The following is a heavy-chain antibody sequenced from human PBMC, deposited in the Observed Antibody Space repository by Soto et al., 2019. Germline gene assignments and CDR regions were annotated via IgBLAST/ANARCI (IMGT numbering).Heavy chain of an antibody. CDR3: ARHNYDSSGTAVDV. Sequence: SETLSLTCTVSGGSISSNYWSWIRQPPGKGLEWIGYIYYSGSTKYNPSLKSRVTISVDTSKNQFSLKLSSVTAADTAVYYCARHNYDSSGTAVDVWGQGTTVTVSS. V-gene: IGHV4-59*12. D-gene: IGHD3-22*01. CDR1: GGSISSNY. J-gene: IGHJ6*02. CDR2: IYYSGST.